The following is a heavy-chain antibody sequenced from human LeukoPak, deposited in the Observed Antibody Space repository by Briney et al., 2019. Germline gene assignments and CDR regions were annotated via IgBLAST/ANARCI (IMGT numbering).Heavy chain of an antibody. CDR2: ISSNGDNT. Sequence: GGSLRLSCSVSGFTFSTYVMHWVRQAPGKGLEYVSAISSNGDNTYYADSVKGRFTISRDNSKNTLHLQMSSLRADDTAVYYCVRGTGYWGQGTLVTVSS. J-gene: IGHJ4*02. CDR1: GFTFSTYV. CDR3: VRGTGY. V-gene: IGHV3-64D*06.